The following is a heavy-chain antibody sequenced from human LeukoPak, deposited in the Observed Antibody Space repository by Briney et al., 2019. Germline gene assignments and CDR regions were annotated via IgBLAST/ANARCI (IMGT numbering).Heavy chain of an antibody. CDR3: ARDTYDYDSGKDY. D-gene: IGHD3-22*01. V-gene: IGHV1-2*02. CDR2: INPNSGGT. Sequence: ASVKVSCKASRYTFTGYYMHWVRQAPGQGLEWMGWINPNSGGTNYAQKFQGRVTMTRDTSISTAYMELSRLRYDDTAVYYCARDTYDYDSGKDYWGQGTLVTVSS. CDR1: RYTFTGYY. J-gene: IGHJ4*02.